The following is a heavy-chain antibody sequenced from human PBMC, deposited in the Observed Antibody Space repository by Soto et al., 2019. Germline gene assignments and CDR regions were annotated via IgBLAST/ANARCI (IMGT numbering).Heavy chain of an antibody. D-gene: IGHD3-10*01. V-gene: IGHV4-34*01. CDR1: GGSFSGYY. J-gene: IGHJ5*02. CDR2: INHSGST. Sequence: PSETLSLTCAVYGGSFSGYYWSWIRQPPGKGLEWIGEINHSGSTNYNPSLKSRVTISVDTSKNQFSLKLSSVTAADTAVYYCARDRQIWFGELLYRNWFDPWGQGTLVTVSS. CDR3: ARDRQIWFGELLYRNWFDP.